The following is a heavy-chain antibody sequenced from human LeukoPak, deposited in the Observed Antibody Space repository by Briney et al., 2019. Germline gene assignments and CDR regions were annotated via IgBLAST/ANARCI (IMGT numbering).Heavy chain of an antibody. J-gene: IGHJ4*02. CDR2: ISSSGSTI. Sequence: PGGSLRLSCAASGFTLSDYYMSWIRQAPGKGLEWVSYISSSGSTIYYADSVKGRFTISRDNAKNSLYLQMNSLRAEDTAVYYCANGPWGVAARIDYWGQGTLVTVSS. D-gene: IGHD6-6*01. V-gene: IGHV3-11*01. CDR1: GFTLSDYY. CDR3: ANGPWGVAARIDY.